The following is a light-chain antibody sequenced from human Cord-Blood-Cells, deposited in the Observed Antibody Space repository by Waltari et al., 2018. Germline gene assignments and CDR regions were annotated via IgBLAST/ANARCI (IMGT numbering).Light chain of an antibody. V-gene: IGLV2-8*01. J-gene: IGLJ1*01. CDR2: EVS. CDR3: SSYAGSNNLV. CDR1: SSDVGGYNY. Sequence: QSALTQPPSASGSPGQSVTISCTGTSSDVGGYNYVHWYQQHPGKAPKLMIYEVSKRPSGVPDRFSGSKSGNTASLTVSGLQAEDEADYYCSSYAGSNNLVFGTGTKVTVL.